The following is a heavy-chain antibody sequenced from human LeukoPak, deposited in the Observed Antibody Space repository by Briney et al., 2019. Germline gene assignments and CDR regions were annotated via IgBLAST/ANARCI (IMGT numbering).Heavy chain of an antibody. CDR2: IYPSGST. CDR3: ARNTPGRYYYMDV. V-gene: IGHV4-61*10. CDR1: GASLSSGSYY. D-gene: IGHD3-10*01. J-gene: IGHJ6*03. Sequence: SETLSLTCTVSGASLSSGSYYWSWIRQPAGKGLEWIGRIYPSGSTDYNPSLKSRVTISIDTSKNQFSLKLSSVTAADTAVYYCARNTPGRYYYMDVWGKGTTVTVSS.